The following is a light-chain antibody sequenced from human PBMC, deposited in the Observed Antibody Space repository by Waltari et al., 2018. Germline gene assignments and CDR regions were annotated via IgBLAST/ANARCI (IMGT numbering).Light chain of an antibody. CDR3: QHYVSLPVT. CDR1: QSFSRA. V-gene: IGKV3-20*01. CDR2: GAS. J-gene: IGKJ1*01. Sequence: XIVLTQSPGTLSLSPGXXXTLSCRARQSFSRALAWYQPNPGQAPRLLLYGASNRATGIPDRFSGSGSGTDFSLIISRLEPEDFAVYYCQHYVSLPVTFGQGTKVEIK.